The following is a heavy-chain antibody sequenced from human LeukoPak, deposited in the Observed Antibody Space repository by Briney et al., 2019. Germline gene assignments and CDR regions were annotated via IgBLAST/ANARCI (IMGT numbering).Heavy chain of an antibody. Sequence: PGGSLRLSCAASGFTFSSYTMHWIRQAPGKGLEWVSSISGSNSYIFYADSVKGRFTVSRDNAKDSLYLQMNSLRAEDTAVYYCARALSTLTYEGYWGQGTLVTVSS. CDR3: ARALSTLTYEGY. CDR1: GFTFSSYT. CDR2: ISGSNSYI. J-gene: IGHJ4*02. V-gene: IGHV3-21*01. D-gene: IGHD3-16*02.